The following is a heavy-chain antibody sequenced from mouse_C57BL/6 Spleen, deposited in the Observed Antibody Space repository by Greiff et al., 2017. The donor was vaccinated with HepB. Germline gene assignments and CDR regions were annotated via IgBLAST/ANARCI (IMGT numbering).Heavy chain of an antibody. CDR1: GYTFTSYW. V-gene: IGHV1-50*01. J-gene: IGHJ2*01. D-gene: IGHD2-1*01. Sequence: QVQLKQPGAELVKPGASVKLSCKASGYTFTSYWMQWVKQRPGQGLEWIGEIDPSDSYTNYNQKFKGKATLTVDTSSSTAYMQLSSLTSEDSAVYYCARPYGNFYYFDYWGQGTTLTVSS. CDR3: ARPYGNFYYFDY. CDR2: IDPSDSYT.